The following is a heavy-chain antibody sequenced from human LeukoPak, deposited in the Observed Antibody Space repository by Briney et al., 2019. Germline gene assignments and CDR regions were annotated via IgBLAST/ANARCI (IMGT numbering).Heavy chain of an antibody. CDR2: IWYDGNNK. D-gene: IGHD3-22*01. Sequence: GGSLRLSCAASGFSFSTFGMHWVRQAPGKGLEWVAIIWYDGNNKYYANYVKGRFTISRDNSKKMLYLQMNSLRDEDTAVYYCARDRDYFDSNTYVHFDYWGQGILVTVSS. J-gene: IGHJ4*02. V-gene: IGHV3-33*01. CDR3: ARDRDYFDSNTYVHFDY. CDR1: GFSFSTFG.